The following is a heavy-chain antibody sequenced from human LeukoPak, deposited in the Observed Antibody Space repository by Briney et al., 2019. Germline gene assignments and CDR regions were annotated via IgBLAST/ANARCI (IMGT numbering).Heavy chain of an antibody. D-gene: IGHD2/OR15-2a*01. J-gene: IGHJ4*02. CDR3: ARETISYFDY. V-gene: IGHV3-21*01. CDR2: ISSSSSYI. CDR1: GFTFSSYS. Sequence: NPGGSLRLSCAASGFTFSSYSMNWVRQAPGKGLKWVSSISSSSSYIYYADSVKGRFTISRDNAKNSLYLQMNSLRAEDTAVYYCARETISYFDYWGQGTLVTVSS.